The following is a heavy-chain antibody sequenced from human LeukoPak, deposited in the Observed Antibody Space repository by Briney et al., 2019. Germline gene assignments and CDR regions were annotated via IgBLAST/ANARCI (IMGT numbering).Heavy chain of an antibody. CDR1: GFTVSSNY. CDR2: IWSEGSNK. Sequence: GGSRRLSCAASGFTVSSNYMSWVRQAPGKGLEWVAFIWSEGSNKYYADSVRGRFTISRDNSKHTLYLQTNSLRAEDTAVYYCARDLYSVSSWSAYDSWGQGILVTVSS. D-gene: IGHD5/OR15-5a*01. CDR3: ARDLYSVSSWSAYDS. J-gene: IGHJ4*02. V-gene: IGHV3-33*08.